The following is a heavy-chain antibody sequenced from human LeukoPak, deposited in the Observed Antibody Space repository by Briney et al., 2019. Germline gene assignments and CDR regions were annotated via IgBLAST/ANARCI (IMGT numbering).Heavy chain of an antibody. V-gene: IGHV6-1*01. D-gene: IGHD7-27*01. J-gene: IGHJ5*02. Sequence: SQTLSLTCALSGDSVSSNSAAWNWLRQSPSRGLEWLGRTYYRSKWYNAYAVSVKSRITINPDTSKNQFSLQLNSVTPEDTAVYYCARATGDWFDPWGQGTLVTVSS. CDR3: ARATGDWFDP. CDR2: TYYRSKWYN. CDR1: GDSVSSNSAA.